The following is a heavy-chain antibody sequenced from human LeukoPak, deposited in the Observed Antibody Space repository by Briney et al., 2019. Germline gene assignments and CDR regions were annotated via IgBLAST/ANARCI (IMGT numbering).Heavy chain of an antibody. V-gene: IGHV3-7*01. D-gene: IGHD1-26*01. Sequence: GGSLRLSCAASGLTFSSYWMSWVRQAPGKGLERVANIKQDGSEKYYVDSVKGRFTISRDNAKNSLYLQMNSLRAEDTAVYYCARATGYSGSYYFDYWGQGTLVTVSS. J-gene: IGHJ4*02. CDR3: ARATGYSGSYYFDY. CDR1: GLTFSSYW. CDR2: IKQDGSEK.